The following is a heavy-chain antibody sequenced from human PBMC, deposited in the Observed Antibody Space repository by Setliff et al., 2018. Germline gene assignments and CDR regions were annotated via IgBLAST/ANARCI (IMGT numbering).Heavy chain of an antibody. Sequence: PSETLSLTCAVYGGPFNVYFWSWIRQPPGKGLEWIGEISHSGSTNYSPSLKSRVTMSVDKSKNQFSLNLNSVTAADTAVYYCRVWVTMIEVDSWAQGTLVTVSS. CDR1: GGPFNVYF. D-gene: IGHD3-22*01. V-gene: IGHV4-34*01. J-gene: IGHJ4*02. CDR2: ISHSGST. CDR3: RVWVTMIEVDS.